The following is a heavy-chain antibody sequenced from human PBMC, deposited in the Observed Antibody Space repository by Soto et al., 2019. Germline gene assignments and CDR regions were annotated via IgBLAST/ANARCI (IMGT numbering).Heavy chain of an antibody. CDR1: GYTFTSYG. D-gene: IGHD3-22*01. V-gene: IGHV1-18*01. J-gene: IGHJ4*02. CDR2: ISAYNGNT. CDR3: ARDRYYYDSSGYYYGY. Sequence: ASVKVSCKASGYTFTSYGISWVRQAPGQGLEWMGWISAYNGNTNYAQKLQGRVTMTTDTSTSTAYMELRSLRSDDTAVYYCARDRYYYDSSGYYYGYWGQGTLVTVSS.